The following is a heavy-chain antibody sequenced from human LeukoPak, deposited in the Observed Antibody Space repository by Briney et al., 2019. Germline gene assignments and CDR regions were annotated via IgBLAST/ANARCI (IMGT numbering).Heavy chain of an antibody. CDR1: GGSISSHY. CDR2: IYYSGTT. Sequence: PSETLSLTCTVSGGSISSHYWSWFRQTPGERPEWIAFIYYSGTTNYNPSLKGRVTISIDSSKNQFSLKLMSVTAADTAIYYCARGTGFYDSSGHYYWGYFDSWGQGTLVPVSS. D-gene: IGHD3-22*01. V-gene: IGHV4-59*11. CDR3: ARGTGFYDSSGHYYWGYFDS. J-gene: IGHJ4*02.